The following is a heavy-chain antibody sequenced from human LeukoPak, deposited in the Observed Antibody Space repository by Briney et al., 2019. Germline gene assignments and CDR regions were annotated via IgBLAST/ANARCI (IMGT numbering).Heavy chain of an antibody. J-gene: IGHJ4*02. CDR2: ISGSGGNT. Sequence: GGSLRLSCVASGFTFSNFAMTWVRQAPGKGLEWVSAISGSGGNTYYADSVRGRFTISRDNSKNTLYLQMNSLRAEDTAVYYCAKDSGDIVVVPAAFDYWGQGTLVTVSS. D-gene: IGHD2-2*01. CDR1: GFTFSNFA. V-gene: IGHV3-23*01. CDR3: AKDSGDIVVVPAAFDY.